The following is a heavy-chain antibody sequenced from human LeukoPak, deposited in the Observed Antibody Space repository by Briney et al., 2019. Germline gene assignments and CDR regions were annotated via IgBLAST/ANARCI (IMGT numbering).Heavy chain of an antibody. V-gene: IGHV4-34*01. CDR1: GGPFSGYY. J-gene: IGHJ5*02. Sequence: SETLSLTCAVYGGPFSGYYWSWIRQPPGKGLEWIGEINHSGSTNYNPSLKSRVTISVDTSKNQFSLKLSSVTAADTAVYYCATMVRGSGWFDPWGQGTLVTVSS. CDR2: INHSGST. CDR3: ATMVRGSGWFDP. D-gene: IGHD3-10*01.